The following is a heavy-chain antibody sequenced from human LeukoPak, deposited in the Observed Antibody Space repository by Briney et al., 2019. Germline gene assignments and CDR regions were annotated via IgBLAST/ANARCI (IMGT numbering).Heavy chain of an antibody. CDR2: INHSGST. CDR3: ARGRELLWFGELFSDNWFDP. J-gene: IGHJ5*02. V-gene: IGHV4-34*01. D-gene: IGHD3-10*01. Sequence: SETLSLTCAVYGGSFSGYYWCWIRQPPGKGLEWIGEINHSGSTNYNPSLKSRVTISVDTSKNQFSLKLSSVTAADTAVYYCARGRELLWFGELFSDNWFDPWGQGTLVTVSS. CDR1: GGSFSGYY.